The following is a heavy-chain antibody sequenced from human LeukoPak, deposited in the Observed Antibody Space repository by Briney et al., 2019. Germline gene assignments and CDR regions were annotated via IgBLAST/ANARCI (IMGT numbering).Heavy chain of an antibody. V-gene: IGHV3-9*01. Sequence: QPGGSLRLSCVASGLTFSSHAMTWVRQTPEKGLEWVSGISWNSGSIGYADSVKGRFTISRDNAKNSLYLQMNSLRAEDTAFYYCAKDTGYSSNWYYFDYWGQGTLVTVSS. CDR3: AKDTGYSSNWYYFDY. CDR1: GLTFSSHA. D-gene: IGHD6-13*01. CDR2: ISWNSGSI. J-gene: IGHJ4*02.